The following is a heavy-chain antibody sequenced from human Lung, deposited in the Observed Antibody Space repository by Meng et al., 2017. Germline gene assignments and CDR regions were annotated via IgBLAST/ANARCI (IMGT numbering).Heavy chain of an antibody. CDR3: ARDEDISAAGKLFGDY. V-gene: IGHV1-2*06. CDR1: GYNFPDYW. J-gene: IGHJ4*02. Sequence: QVQRVQSGAEVKKPGASVKVSCKPSGYNFPDYWLHRVRRAPGQGLEWMGRIDPKSGDTHYAQRFQGRVTMTGDTSISTAYMELSGLRSDDTAMYYCARDEDISAAGKLFGDYWGQGTLVTVSS. D-gene: IGHD6-13*01. CDR2: IDPKSGDT.